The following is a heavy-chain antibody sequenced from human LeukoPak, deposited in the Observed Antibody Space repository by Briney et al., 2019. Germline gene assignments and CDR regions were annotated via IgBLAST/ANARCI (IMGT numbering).Heavy chain of an antibody. Sequence: SETLSLTCTVSGGSISSYYWSWIRQPPGKGLEWIGYIYYSGSTNYSPSLKSRLTISLDTSKNQFSLKLSSVTAADTAVYYCARDAIVGATNWFDPWGQGTLVTVSS. CDR3: ARDAIVGATNWFDP. CDR2: IYYSGST. V-gene: IGHV4-59*01. J-gene: IGHJ5*02. CDR1: GGSISSYY. D-gene: IGHD1-26*01.